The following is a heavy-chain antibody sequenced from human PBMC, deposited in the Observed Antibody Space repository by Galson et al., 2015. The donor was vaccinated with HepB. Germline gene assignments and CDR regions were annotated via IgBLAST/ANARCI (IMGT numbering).Heavy chain of an antibody. Sequence: SLRLSCAASGLTVSSHYMSWVRQAPGKGLEWVSVLYDGGSTYYADSVKGRFTISRDNSKNTLHLQMDNLRAEDTAVYYCARNGDSYFYGMDVWGQGTTVAVSS. CDR1: GLTVSSHY. CDR2: LYDGGST. D-gene: IGHD2-8*01. J-gene: IGHJ6*02. V-gene: IGHV3-53*05. CDR3: ARNGDSYFYGMDV.